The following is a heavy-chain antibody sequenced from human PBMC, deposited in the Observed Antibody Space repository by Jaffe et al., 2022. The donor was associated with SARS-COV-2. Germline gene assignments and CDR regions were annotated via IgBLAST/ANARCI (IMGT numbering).Heavy chain of an antibody. J-gene: IGHJ4*02. CDR3: ARSLFQSDSSGYRCFDF. Sequence: EMQLVESGGGLVQPGGYLRLSCTASGFTFSRDWMNWVRQAPGKGLEWVANIKEDGSEKHYVDSVKGRFTISRDNAKNSLYLQMNSLRAEDTATYYCARSLFQSDSSGYRCFDFWGQGTLVTVSS. CDR1: GFTFSRDW. CDR2: IKEDGSEK. V-gene: IGHV3-7*01. D-gene: IGHD3-22*01.